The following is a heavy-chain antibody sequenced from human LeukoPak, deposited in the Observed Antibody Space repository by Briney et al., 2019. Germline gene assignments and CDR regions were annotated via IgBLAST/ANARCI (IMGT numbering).Heavy chain of an antibody. D-gene: IGHD2-2*01. CDR3: ARQGIVVVPAARVQYFQH. CDR1: GYSISSGYY. Sequence: SETLSLTCAVSGYSISSGYYWGWVRQPPGKGLEWIGSIYHSGSTYYNPSLKSRVTISVDTSKNQFSLKLSSVTAADTAVYYCARQGIVVVPAARVQYFQHWGQGTLVTVSS. J-gene: IGHJ1*01. CDR2: IYHSGST. V-gene: IGHV4-38-2*01.